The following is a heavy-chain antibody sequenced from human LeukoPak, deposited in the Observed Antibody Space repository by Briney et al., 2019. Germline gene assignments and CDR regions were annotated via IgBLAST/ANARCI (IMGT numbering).Heavy chain of an antibody. D-gene: IGHD3-10*01. CDR1: GGSFSGYY. Sequence: PSETLSLTCAVYGGSFSGYYWSWIRQPPGKGLEWIGEINHSGSTNYNPSLKSRVTISVDTSKNQFSLKLSSVTAADTAVYYCARARYYGSGSSYRLDLWGQGTLVTVSS. CDR3: ARARYYGSGSSYRLDL. J-gene: IGHJ4*02. V-gene: IGHV4-34*01. CDR2: INHSGST.